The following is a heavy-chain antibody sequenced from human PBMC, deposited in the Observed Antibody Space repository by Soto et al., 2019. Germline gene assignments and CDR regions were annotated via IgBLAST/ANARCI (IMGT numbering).Heavy chain of an antibody. Sequence: SETLSLTCTVSGGSISSYYWSWIRQPPGKGLEWIEYIYYSGSTNYNPSLKSRVTISVDTSKNQFSLKLSSVTAADTAVYYCASGTGHYYGMDVWGQGTTVTVSS. CDR1: GGSISSYY. J-gene: IGHJ6*02. V-gene: IGHV4-59*13. CDR2: IYYSGST. D-gene: IGHD1-1*01. CDR3: ASGTGHYYGMDV.